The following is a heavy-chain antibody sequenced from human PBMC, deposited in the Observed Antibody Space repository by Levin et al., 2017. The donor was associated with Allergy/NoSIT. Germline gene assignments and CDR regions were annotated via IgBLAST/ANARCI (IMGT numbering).Heavy chain of an antibody. CDR1: GASINNYY. Sequence: PGGSLRLSCTVSGASINNYYWSWVRQPPGKGLEWIGYIYYSGTTNYNPSLKSRVTISLDTSKNQFSLRLASVTAADTALYYCAREVTSPWYLDVWGRGTLVTVSS. J-gene: IGHJ2*01. V-gene: IGHV4-59*12. D-gene: IGHD2-21*02. CDR2: IYYSGTT. CDR3: AREVTSPWYLDV.